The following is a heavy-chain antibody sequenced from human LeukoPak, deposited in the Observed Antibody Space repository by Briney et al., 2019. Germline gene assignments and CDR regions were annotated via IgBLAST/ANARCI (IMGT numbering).Heavy chain of an antibody. Sequence: GGSLRLSCAASGFTFSTYVIHWVRQAPGKGLEWVAVISYDGSNKYYADSVKGRFTISRDNSKNTLYLQMNSLRAEDTAVYYCARDPGGNAWFLFDYWGQGTLVTVSS. J-gene: IGHJ4*02. V-gene: IGHV3-30*04. CDR3: ARDPGGNAWFLFDY. D-gene: IGHD4-23*01. CDR2: ISYDGSNK. CDR1: GFTFSTYV.